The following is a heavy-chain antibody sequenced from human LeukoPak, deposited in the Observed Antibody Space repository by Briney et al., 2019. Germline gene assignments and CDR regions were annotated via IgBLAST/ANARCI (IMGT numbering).Heavy chain of an antibody. CDR2: ISGSGGST. D-gene: IGHD4-17*01. Sequence: PGGSLRLSCAASGFTFSSYAMSWVRQAPGKGLEWVSAISGSGGSTYYADSVKGRFTISRDNSENTLYLQMNSLRAEDTAVYYCAKLISYGEDFDPWGQGTLVTVSS. CDR1: GFTFSSYA. V-gene: IGHV3-23*01. CDR3: AKLISYGEDFDP. J-gene: IGHJ5*02.